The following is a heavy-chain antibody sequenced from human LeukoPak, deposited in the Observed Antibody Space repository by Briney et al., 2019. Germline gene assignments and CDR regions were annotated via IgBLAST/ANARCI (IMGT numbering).Heavy chain of an antibody. CDR3: ARTIVATISAIYYYYMDV. CDR1: GGSISSYY. Sequence: SETLSLTCTVSGGSISSYYWSWIRQPPGKGLEWIGYIYYSGSTNYNPSLKSRVTISVDTSKNQFSLKLSSVTAADTAVYYCARTIVATISAIYYYYMDVWGKGTTVTVSS. V-gene: IGHV4-59*01. CDR2: IYYSGST. J-gene: IGHJ6*03. D-gene: IGHD5-12*01.